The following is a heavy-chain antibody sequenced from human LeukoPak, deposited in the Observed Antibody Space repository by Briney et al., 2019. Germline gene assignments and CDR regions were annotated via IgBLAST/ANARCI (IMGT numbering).Heavy chain of an antibody. CDR3: ARGFGGSYFTDY. CDR2: INPNSGDT. CDR1: GYTFTGYY. V-gene: IGHV1-2*02. Sequence: ASVKVSYKASGYTFTGYYMHWVRQAPGQGLEWMGWINPNSGDTNYAQNFQGRVTMTRDTSISTAYMELSRLRSDDTAVYYCARGFGGSYFTDYWGQGTLVTVSS. D-gene: IGHD1-26*01. J-gene: IGHJ4*02.